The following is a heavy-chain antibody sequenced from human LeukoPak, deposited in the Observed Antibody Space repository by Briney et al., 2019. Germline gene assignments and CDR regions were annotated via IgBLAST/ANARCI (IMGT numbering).Heavy chain of an antibody. J-gene: IGHJ4*02. CDR3: AKASNIVVVVADLDY. CDR2: ISWNSGSI. D-gene: IGHD2-15*01. Sequence: GRSLRLSCAASGFTFDDYAMHWVRQAPGKGLEWVSGISWNSGSIGYADSVKGRFTISRDNAKNSLYLQMNSLRAEVTALYYCAKASNIVVVVADLDYWGQGTLVTVSS. V-gene: IGHV3-9*01. CDR1: GFTFDDYA.